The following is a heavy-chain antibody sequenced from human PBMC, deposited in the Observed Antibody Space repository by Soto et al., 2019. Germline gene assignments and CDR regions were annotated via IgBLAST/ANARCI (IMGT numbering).Heavy chain of an antibody. V-gene: IGHV4-39*01. D-gene: IGHD3-22*01. J-gene: IGHJ4*02. Sequence: QLQLQESGPGLVKPSETLSLTCTVSGGSISSSSYYWGWIRQPPGKGLEWIGSIYYSGSTYYNPSLKSRVTISVDTSKNQFSLKLSSVTAADTAVYYCARLVVVVTNLYYFDYWGQGTLVTVSS. CDR1: GGSISSSSYY. CDR2: IYYSGST. CDR3: ARLVVVVTNLYYFDY.